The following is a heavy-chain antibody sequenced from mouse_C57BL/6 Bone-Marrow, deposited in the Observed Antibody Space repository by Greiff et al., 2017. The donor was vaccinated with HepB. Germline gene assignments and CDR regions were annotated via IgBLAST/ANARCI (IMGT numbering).Heavy chain of an antibody. CDR1: GYTFTSYW. CDR3: ARGGYGSSYVAY. V-gene: IGHV1-52*01. D-gene: IGHD1-1*01. Sequence: QVQLQQPGAELVRPGSSVKLSCKASGYTFTSYWMHWVKQRPIQGLEWIGNIDPSDSETHYNQKFKDKATLTVDKSSSTAYMQLSSLTSEDSAVYYCARGGYGSSYVAYWGQGTLVTVSA. CDR2: IDPSDSET. J-gene: IGHJ3*01.